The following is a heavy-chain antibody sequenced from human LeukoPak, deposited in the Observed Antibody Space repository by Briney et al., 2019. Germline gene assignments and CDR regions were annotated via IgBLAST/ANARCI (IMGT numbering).Heavy chain of an antibody. Sequence: PSETLSLTCTVSGGSISSGGYYWSWIRQHPGKGLEWIGYIYYSGSTYYNPSLKSRVTISVDTSKNQFSLKLSSVTAADTAVYYCATFLNYYDSSGYPNWFDPWGQGTLVTVSS. CDR3: ATFLNYYDSSGYPNWFDP. V-gene: IGHV4-31*03. CDR2: IYYSGST. CDR1: GGSISSGGYY. D-gene: IGHD3-22*01. J-gene: IGHJ5*02.